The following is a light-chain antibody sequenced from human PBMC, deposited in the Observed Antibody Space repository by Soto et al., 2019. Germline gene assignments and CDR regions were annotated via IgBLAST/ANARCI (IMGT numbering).Light chain of an antibody. CDR3: QVWDSSSDLYV. V-gene: IGLV3-21*04. Sequence: VLTQPPSVSVAPGKTARITCGGNNIGSKSVHWYQQKPGQAPVLVIYYDSDRPSGIPERFSGSNSGNTATLTISRVEAGDEADYYCQVWDSSSDLYVFGTGTKLTVL. CDR2: YDS. CDR1: NIGSKS. J-gene: IGLJ1*01.